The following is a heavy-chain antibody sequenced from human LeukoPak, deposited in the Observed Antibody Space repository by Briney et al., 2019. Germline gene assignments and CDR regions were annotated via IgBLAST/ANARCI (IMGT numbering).Heavy chain of an antibody. Sequence: SETLSLTCTVSGGSISSYYWSWIRQPPGKGLEWIGYIYYSGSTNYNPSLKSRVTISVDTSKNQFSLKLSSVTAADTAVYYCARVYDFWSGYYYFDHWGQGTLVTVSS. D-gene: IGHD3-3*01. J-gene: IGHJ4*02. CDR1: GGSISSYY. CDR3: ARVYDFWSGYYYFDH. CDR2: IYYSGST. V-gene: IGHV4-59*01.